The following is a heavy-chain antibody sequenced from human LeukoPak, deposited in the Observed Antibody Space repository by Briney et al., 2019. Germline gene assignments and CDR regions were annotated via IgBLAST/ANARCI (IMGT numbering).Heavy chain of an antibody. J-gene: IGHJ4*02. CDR3: LGYYSGSPN. CDR2: ISSDGRTT. Sequence: GSLRLSCAASGFTFSYNWMHWVRQAPGKGQVWVSRISSDGRTTHYADSVKGRFTISRDSAKNTLFLQMNDLRAEDTAVYYCLGYYSGSPNWGQGTLVTVSS. CDR1: GFTFSYNW. D-gene: IGHD3-10*01. V-gene: IGHV3-74*01.